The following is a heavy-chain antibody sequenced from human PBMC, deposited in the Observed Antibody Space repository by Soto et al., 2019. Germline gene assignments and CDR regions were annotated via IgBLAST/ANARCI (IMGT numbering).Heavy chain of an antibody. CDR1: GFTFSDYY. CDR2: ISSSGSTI. Sequence: PGGSLRLSCAASGFTFSDYYMSWIRQAPGKGLEWVSYISSSGSTIYYADSVKGRFTISRDNAKNSLYLQMNSLRAEDTAVYYCARRAIVLMVYADYWGQGTLVTVSS. CDR3: ARRAIVLMVYADY. D-gene: IGHD2-8*01. J-gene: IGHJ4*02. V-gene: IGHV3-11*01.